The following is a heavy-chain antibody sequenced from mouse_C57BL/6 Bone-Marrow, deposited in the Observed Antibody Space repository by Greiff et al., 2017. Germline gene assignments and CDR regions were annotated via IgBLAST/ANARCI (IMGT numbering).Heavy chain of an antibody. J-gene: IGHJ1*03. CDR3: TRDNYFWYFDV. D-gene: IGHD1-3*01. CDR1: GFTFSSYA. Sequence: EVKVVESGEGLVKPGGSLKLSCAASGFTFSSYAMSWVRQTPEKRLEWVAYISSGGDYIYYADTVKGRFTISRDNARNTLYLQMSSLKSEDTAMYYCTRDNYFWYFDVWGTGTTVTVSS. CDR2: ISSGGDYI. V-gene: IGHV5-9-1*02.